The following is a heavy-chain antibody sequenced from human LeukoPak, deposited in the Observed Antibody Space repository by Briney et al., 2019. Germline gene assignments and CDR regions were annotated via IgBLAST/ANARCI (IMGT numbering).Heavy chain of an antibody. J-gene: IGHJ4*02. Sequence: SETLSLTCTVSGGSISSGSYFWSWIRQPAGKGMEWIGRIHTNGITSYNPSLKSRVTISIDTSKNQFSLKVSSVTAADTAVYYCARDQGRWDHECWGQGTLVTVSS. D-gene: IGHD5-24*01. V-gene: IGHV4-61*02. CDR2: IHTNGIT. CDR3: ARDQGRWDHEC. CDR1: GGSISSGSYF.